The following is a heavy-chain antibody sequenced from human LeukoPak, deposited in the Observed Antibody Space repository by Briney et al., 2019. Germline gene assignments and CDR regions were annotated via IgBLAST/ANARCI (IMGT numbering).Heavy chain of an antibody. Sequence: ASVKVSRRTSRSTFTDYYMHGVRQAPGQGLEWMGRINPNSGGTNYAQNFQGRVTMTRDTSITTAYMELSRLRSDDTAVYYCARGLPTASYYYMDVWGKGTTVTVSS. V-gene: IGHV1-2*06. J-gene: IGHJ6*03. D-gene: IGHD2-2*01. CDR1: RSTFTDYY. CDR3: ARGLPTASYYYMDV. CDR2: INPNSGGT.